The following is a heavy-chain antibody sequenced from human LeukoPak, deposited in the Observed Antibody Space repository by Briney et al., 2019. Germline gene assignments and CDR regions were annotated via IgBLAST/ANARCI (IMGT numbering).Heavy chain of an antibody. CDR3: ARGPTRYYFDY. CDR2: IYSSGST. CDR1: GGSISSYY. J-gene: IGHJ4*02. V-gene: IGHV4-59*01. Sequence: PSETLSLTCNVSGGSISSYYWSWIRQPPGKGLEWIGYIYSSGSTNYNPSLKSRATISVDASKNQFSLKLSSVTAADTAFYYCARGPTRYYFDYWGQGTLVTVSS.